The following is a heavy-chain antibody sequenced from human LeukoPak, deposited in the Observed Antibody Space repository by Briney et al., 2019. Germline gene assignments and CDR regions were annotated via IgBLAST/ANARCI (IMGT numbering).Heavy chain of an antibody. Sequence: SETLSLTCTVSGGSISSYYRSWIRQPAGKGLEWIGRTYTSGSTNYNPSLKSRVTISVDKSKNQFSLKLSSVTAADTAVYYCARAGWSYYFDYWGQGTLVTVSS. J-gene: IGHJ4*02. D-gene: IGHD6-19*01. CDR3: ARAGWSYYFDY. V-gene: IGHV4-4*07. CDR2: TYTSGST. CDR1: GGSISSYY.